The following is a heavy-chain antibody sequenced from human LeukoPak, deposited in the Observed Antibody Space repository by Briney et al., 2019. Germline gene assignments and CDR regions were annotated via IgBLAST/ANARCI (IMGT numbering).Heavy chain of an antibody. J-gene: IGHJ4*02. CDR2: IIPIFGTA. Sequence: WASVKVSCKASGGTFSSYAISWVRQAPGQGLEWMGGIIPIFGTANYAQKFQGRVTITADESTSTAYMELSSLRSEDTAVYYCARDIRFSGYFDYWGQGTLVTVSS. CDR3: ARDIRFSGYFDY. D-gene: IGHD5-12*01. V-gene: IGHV1-69*13. CDR1: GGTFSSYA.